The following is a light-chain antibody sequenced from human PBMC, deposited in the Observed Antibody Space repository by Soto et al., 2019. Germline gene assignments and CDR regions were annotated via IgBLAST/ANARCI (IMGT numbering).Light chain of an antibody. CDR2: AAS. CDR1: ESISSH. J-gene: IGKJ5*01. V-gene: IGKV1-39*01. Sequence: DIQMTQSPSSLSASVGDRVTITCRASESISSHLNWYQQKPGKAPKLLIYAASSLQNGVPSRFSGGGSGTDFSLTISNLQPEDFATYYCQQSYSTLSITFGQGTRLEIK. CDR3: QQSYSTLSIT.